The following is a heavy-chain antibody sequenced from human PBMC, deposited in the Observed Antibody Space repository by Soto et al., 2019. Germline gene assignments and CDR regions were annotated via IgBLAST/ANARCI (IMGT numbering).Heavy chain of an antibody. CDR3: AREDYYDSSGYYRSAFDI. V-gene: IGHV1-69*13. CDR2: IIPIFGTA. J-gene: IGHJ3*02. Sequence: SVKVSCKASGGTFSSYAISWVRQAPGQGLEWMGGIIPIFGTANYAQKFQGRVTITADESTSTAYMELSSLRSEDTAVYYCAREDYYDSSGYYRSAFDIWGRGTMVTVSS. CDR1: GGTFSSYA. D-gene: IGHD3-22*01.